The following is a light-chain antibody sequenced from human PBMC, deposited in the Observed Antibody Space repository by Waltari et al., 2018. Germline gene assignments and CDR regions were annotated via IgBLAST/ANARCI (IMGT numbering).Light chain of an antibody. CDR3: SSYTSSSTVV. J-gene: IGLJ2*01. V-gene: IGLV2-14*03. CDR2: DVT. Sequence: QSALTQPASETGSPGPSVTISCTGTSSDIGVYNFVSWYQQHPGKAPKLMIYDVTNRPSGVSDRFSASKSGNTASLTISGLQAEDEGDYYCSSYTSSSTVVFGGGTKLTVL. CDR1: SSDIGVYNF.